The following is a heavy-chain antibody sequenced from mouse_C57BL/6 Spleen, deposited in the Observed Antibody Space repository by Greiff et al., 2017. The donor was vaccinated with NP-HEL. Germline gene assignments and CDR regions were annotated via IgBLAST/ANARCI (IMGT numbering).Heavy chain of an antibody. CDR3: AREGGYYYGSSYEGWYFDV. J-gene: IGHJ1*03. V-gene: IGHV1-53*01. Sequence: QVQLQQPGTELVKPGASVKLSCKASGYTFTSYWMHWVKQRPGQGLEWIGNINPSNGGPNYNEKFKSKATLTVDKSSSTAYMQLSSLTSEDSAVYYCAREGGYYYGSSYEGWYFDVWGTGTTVTVSS. CDR2: INPSNGGP. D-gene: IGHD1-1*01. CDR1: GYTFTSYW.